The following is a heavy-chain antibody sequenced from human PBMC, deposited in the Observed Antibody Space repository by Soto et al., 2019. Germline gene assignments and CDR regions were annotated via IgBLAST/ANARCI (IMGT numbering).Heavy chain of an antibody. V-gene: IGHV3-23*01. CDR2: IRGTNGNT. Sequence: EVQLLESGGGLVQPGGSLRLSCAASGFTVSSSAMSWVRQAPGKGLEWVSAIRGTNGNTHYAESVKGRLTISRDNSKNTLYLQMHGVRDEDTAVYYCAKCTVDKSVTSGWCNWLEPWGQGPLVIVSS. J-gene: IGHJ5*02. CDR3: AKCTVDKSVTSGWCNWLEP. D-gene: IGHD6-19*01. CDR1: GFTVSSSA.